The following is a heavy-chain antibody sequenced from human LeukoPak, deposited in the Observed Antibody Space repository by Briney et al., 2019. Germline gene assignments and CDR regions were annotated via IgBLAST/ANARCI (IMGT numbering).Heavy chain of an antibody. CDR1: GYTFTGYY. J-gene: IGHJ4*02. CDR2: LNPNTGGT. V-gene: IGHV1-2*02. CDR3: ARVDLDCSSTSCYAGEWGGFDY. D-gene: IGHD2-2*01. Sequence: ASVKVSCKASGYTFTGYYMHWVRQAPGQGLEWMGCLNPNTGGTNYAQKLQGRVTMTTDTSTSTAYMELRSLRSDDTAVYYCARVDLDCSSTSCYAGEWGGFDYWGQGTLVTVSS.